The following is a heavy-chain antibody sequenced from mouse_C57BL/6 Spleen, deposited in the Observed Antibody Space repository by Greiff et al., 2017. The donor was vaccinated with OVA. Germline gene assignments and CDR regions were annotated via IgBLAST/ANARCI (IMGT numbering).Heavy chain of an antibody. V-gene: IGHV3-6*01. CDR1: GYSITSGYY. Sequence: EVKLQESGPGLVKPSQSLSLTCSVTGYSITSGYYWNWIRQFPGNKLEWMGYISYDGSNNYNPSLKNRISITRDTSKNQFFLKLNSVTTEDTATYYCARGRPGNAMDYWGQGTSVTVSS. J-gene: IGHJ4*01. CDR2: ISYDGSN. CDR3: ARGRPGNAMDY.